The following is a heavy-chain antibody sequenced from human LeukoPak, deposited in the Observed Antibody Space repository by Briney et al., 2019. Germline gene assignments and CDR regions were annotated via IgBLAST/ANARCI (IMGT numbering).Heavy chain of an antibody. Sequence: GASVKVSCKSSGYTFTSYYMDWVRPAPGQGLAWMGKINPSGGSTSYAQKFQGRVTRTRDTSTSTVYMELSRLRSEDTAVYACARGLNLGSFDYWGQGTLVTVSS. CDR3: ARGLNLGSFDY. V-gene: IGHV1-46*01. CDR1: GYTFTSYY. D-gene: IGHD1-26*01. J-gene: IGHJ4*02. CDR2: INPSGGST.